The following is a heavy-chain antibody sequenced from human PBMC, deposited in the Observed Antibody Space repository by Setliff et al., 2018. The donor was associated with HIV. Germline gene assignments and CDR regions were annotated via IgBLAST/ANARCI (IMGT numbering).Heavy chain of an antibody. CDR2: IIPIYGTV. CDR1: GGTFSRLA. V-gene: IGHV1-69*13. CDR3: ATSPRGTYYDILTGLPRGYFDP. Sequence: SVKVSCKASGGTFSRLAISWVRQAPGQGLEWMGGIIPIYGTVNYAQKFQGRVTITVDESTTTAYMELSSLRSEDTAVYYCATSPRGTYYDILTGLPRGYFDPWGQGTQVTVSS. D-gene: IGHD3-9*01. J-gene: IGHJ5*02.